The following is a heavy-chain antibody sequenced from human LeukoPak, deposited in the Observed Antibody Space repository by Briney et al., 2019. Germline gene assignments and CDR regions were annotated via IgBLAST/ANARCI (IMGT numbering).Heavy chain of an antibody. J-gene: IGHJ3*02. CDR1: GGTFSSYA. CDR2: INPNSGGT. D-gene: IGHD2-15*01. CDR3: AHIYCSGGSCYGTGNAFDI. Sequence: ASVKVSCKASGGTFSSYAISWVRQAPGQGLEWMGWINPNSGGTNYAQKFQGRVTMTRDTSISTAYMELSRLRSDDTAVYCCAHIYCSGGSCYGTGNAFDIWGQGTMVTVSS. V-gene: IGHV1-2*02.